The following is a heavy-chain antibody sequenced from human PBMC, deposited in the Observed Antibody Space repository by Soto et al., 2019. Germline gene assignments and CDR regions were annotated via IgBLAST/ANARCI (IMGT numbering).Heavy chain of an antibody. D-gene: IGHD6-6*01. CDR1: GFTFSSYG. Sequence: GGSLRLSCAASGFTFSSYGMHWVRQAPGKGLEWVAVISYDGSNKYYADSVKGRFTISRDNSKNTLYLQMNSLRAEDTAVYYCAKDHAAGSSYYYFDYWGQGTLVTVSS. V-gene: IGHV3-30*18. CDR2: ISYDGSNK. CDR3: AKDHAAGSSYYYFDY. J-gene: IGHJ4*02.